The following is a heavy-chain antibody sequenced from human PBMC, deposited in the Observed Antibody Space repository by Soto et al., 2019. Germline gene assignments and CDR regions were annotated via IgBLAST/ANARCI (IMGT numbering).Heavy chain of an antibody. CDR2: INHSGST. Sequence: ASETLSLTCAVEGGSFSGYYWSWIRQPPGKGLEWIGEINHSGSTNYNPSLKSRVTISVDTSKNQFSLKLSSVTAADTAVYYCATRVRSYYYYYGMDVWGQGTTVTVSS. CDR3: ATRVRSYYYYYGMDV. D-gene: IGHD3-16*02. CDR1: GGSFSGYY. V-gene: IGHV4-34*01. J-gene: IGHJ6*02.